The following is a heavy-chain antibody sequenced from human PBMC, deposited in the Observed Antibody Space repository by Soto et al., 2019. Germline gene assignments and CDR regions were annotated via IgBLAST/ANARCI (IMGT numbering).Heavy chain of an antibody. CDR2: TYYRSKWYN. Sequence: TLSLTCTISGDSVSSNSAAWNWSRQWPARGLEWLGRTYYRSKWYNDYAVSVKSRITINPDTSKNQFSLQLNSVTPEDTAVYYCARDRGNWNVIPWFDPWGQGTLVTLSS. J-gene: IGHJ5*02. CDR3: ARDRGNWNVIPWFDP. V-gene: IGHV6-1*01. CDR1: GDSVSSNSAA. D-gene: IGHD1-1*01.